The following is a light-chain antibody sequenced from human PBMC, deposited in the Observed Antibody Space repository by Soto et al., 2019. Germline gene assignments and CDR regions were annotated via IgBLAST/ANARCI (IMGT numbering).Light chain of an antibody. Sequence: IPLTQYPSSLSASVGDRVAITCLAGQGIRSYLAWYQQKPGEAPKLLISIASILQSGVPSRFSGSGSGTDFVLTISSLQPEDSATYYCQQLDSMPITFGQGTRLEI. J-gene: IGKJ5*01. CDR3: QQLDSMPIT. V-gene: IGKV1-9*01. CDR1: QGIRSY. CDR2: IAS.